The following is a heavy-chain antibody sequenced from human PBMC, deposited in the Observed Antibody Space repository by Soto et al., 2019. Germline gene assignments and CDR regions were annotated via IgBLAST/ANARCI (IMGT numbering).Heavy chain of an antibody. V-gene: IGHV1-18*01. CDR2: ISAYNGNT. CDR1: AYPVTSHG. Sequence: SVKGSCKAPAYPVTSHGIHWVRQAPGQGLEWMGWISAYNGNTNYAQKLQGRVTMTRDTSTSTAYMELRSLRSDDTAVYYCARERDDSRWSSAENLHHWGQGTLVTVSS. CDR3: ARERDDSRWSSAENLHH. J-gene: IGHJ1*01. D-gene: IGHD6-13*01.